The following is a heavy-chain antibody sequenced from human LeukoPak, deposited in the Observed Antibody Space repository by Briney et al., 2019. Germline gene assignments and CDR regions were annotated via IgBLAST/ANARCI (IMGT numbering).Heavy chain of an antibody. Sequence: MASETLSLTCAVYGGSFSGYYWSWLRQPPGKGVEGIGEIKHSGSTNYNPSLKSRVTISVDTSKTQFSLKPSSVTAADTAVYYCARTRYYDFWSGYTPFDYWGQGTLVTVSS. J-gene: IGHJ4*02. V-gene: IGHV4-34*01. CDR3: ARTRYYDFWSGYTPFDY. D-gene: IGHD3-3*01. CDR2: IKHSGST. CDR1: GGSFSGYY.